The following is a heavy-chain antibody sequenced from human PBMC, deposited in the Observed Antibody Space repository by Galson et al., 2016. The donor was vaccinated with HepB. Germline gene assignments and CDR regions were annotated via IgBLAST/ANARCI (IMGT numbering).Heavy chain of an antibody. CDR1: GYTFTNYA. Sequence: SVKVSCKASGYTFTNYAIHWVRQAPGQRLEWMGWIIPGNGDTIYSQKSQGRVTITRDTSATTVYMEMSCRRSEDTAVYYCAREDKGWTPDKWGQGTLVTVSS. D-gene: IGHD2-15*01. V-gene: IGHV1-3*01. CDR2: IIPGNGDT. J-gene: IGHJ4*02. CDR3: AREDKGWTPDK.